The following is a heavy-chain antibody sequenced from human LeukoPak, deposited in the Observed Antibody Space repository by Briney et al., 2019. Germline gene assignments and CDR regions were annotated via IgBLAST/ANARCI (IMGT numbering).Heavy chain of an antibody. CDR3: ARSSGYYGTLYYFDY. V-gene: IGHV4-4*07. CDR2: IYTSGST. J-gene: IGHJ4*02. D-gene: IGHD3-22*01. CDR1: GGSISSYY. Sequence: SETLSLTCTVSGGSISSYYWSWIRQPAGKGLEWIGRIYTSGSTNYNPSLKSRVTMSVDTSKNQFSLKLSSVTAADTAVYYCARSSGYYGTLYYFDYWGQGTLVTVSS.